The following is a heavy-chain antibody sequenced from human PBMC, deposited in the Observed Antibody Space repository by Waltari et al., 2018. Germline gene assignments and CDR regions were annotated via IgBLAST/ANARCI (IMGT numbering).Heavy chain of an antibody. Sequence: EVQLVQSGAEVKKPGESLKISCKGSGYSFTSYWIGWVRQMPGKGLEWMGIISPGESDTSYSPSCQGQVTISADKSISTAYLQWSSLKASDTAMYYCARGLGRGFGVVFEYMDVWGKGTTVTVSS. D-gene: IGHD3-3*01. CDR2: ISPGESDT. CDR1: GYSFTSYW. J-gene: IGHJ6*03. CDR3: ARGLGRGFGVVFEYMDV. V-gene: IGHV5-51*01.